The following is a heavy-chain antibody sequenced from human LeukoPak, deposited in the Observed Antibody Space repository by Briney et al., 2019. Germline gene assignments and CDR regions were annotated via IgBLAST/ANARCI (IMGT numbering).Heavy chain of an antibody. CDR3: ARDRRFDY. CDR1: GFTFSNYA. Sequence: GGSLRLSCAASGFTFSNYAMSWVRQAPGKGLEWVANIKQDGSEKYYVDSVKGRFTISRDNAKNSLYLQMNSLRAEDTAVYYCARDRRFDYWDQGTLVTVSS. V-gene: IGHV3-7*01. CDR2: IKQDGSEK. J-gene: IGHJ4*02.